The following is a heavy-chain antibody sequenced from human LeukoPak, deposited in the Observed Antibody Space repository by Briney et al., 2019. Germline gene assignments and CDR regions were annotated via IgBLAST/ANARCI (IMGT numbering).Heavy chain of an antibody. V-gene: IGHV1-8*03. CDR1: GYTFTSYD. Sequence: GASVKVSCKASGYTFTSYDINWVRQATGQGLEWMGWMNPNSGNTGYAQKFQGRVTITRNTSISTAYMELSSLRSEDTAVYYCARGLGGYCTNGVCYTVTNPSAFDIWGQGTMVTVSS. J-gene: IGHJ3*02. D-gene: IGHD2-8*01. CDR3: ARGLGGYCTNGVCYTVTNPSAFDI. CDR2: MNPNSGNT.